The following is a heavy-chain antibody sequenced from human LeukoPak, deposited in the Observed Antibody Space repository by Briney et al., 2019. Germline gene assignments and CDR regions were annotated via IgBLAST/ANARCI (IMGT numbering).Heavy chain of an antibody. CDR3: ARGDTVTTGWYYYYYYMDV. CDR2: INPSGGST. D-gene: IGHD4-11*01. Sequence: ASVKVSCKASGYTFTSYYMHWVRQAPGQGLEWMGIINPSGGSTSYAQKFQGRVTMTRDTSTSTVYMELSSLRSEDTAVYYCARGDTVTTGWYYYYYYMDVWGKGTTVTVSS. V-gene: IGHV1-46*01. J-gene: IGHJ6*03. CDR1: GYTFTSYY.